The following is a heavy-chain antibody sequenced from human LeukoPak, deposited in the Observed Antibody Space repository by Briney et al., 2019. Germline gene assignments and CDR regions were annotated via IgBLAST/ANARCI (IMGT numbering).Heavy chain of an antibody. CDR2: IYYSGST. J-gene: IGHJ5*02. CDR3: ARGPDCSSTSCYSFWFDP. Sequence: SETLSLTCTVSGGSISSGDYYWSWIRQPPGKGLEWIGYIYYSGSTYYNPSLKSRVTISVDTSKNQFSLKLSSVTPADTAVYYCARGPDCSSTSCYSFWFDPWGQGTLVTLSS. V-gene: IGHV4-30-4*08. CDR1: GGSISSGDYY. D-gene: IGHD2-2*02.